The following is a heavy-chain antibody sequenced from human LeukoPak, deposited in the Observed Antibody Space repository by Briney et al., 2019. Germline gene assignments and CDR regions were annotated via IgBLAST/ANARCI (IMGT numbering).Heavy chain of an antibody. Sequence: SGPALVKPTQTFTLTCTFSGFSLRTSGMCVSWIRQPPGKSLEWLALIDWDDDKSYSTSLKTRLTISKDTSKNQVVLTMTNMDPVDTATYYCARIRGLYYYYGMDVWGQGTTVTVSS. CDR2: IDWDDDK. V-gene: IGHV2-70*01. CDR1: GFSLRTSGMC. CDR3: ARIRGLYYYYGMDV. J-gene: IGHJ6*02.